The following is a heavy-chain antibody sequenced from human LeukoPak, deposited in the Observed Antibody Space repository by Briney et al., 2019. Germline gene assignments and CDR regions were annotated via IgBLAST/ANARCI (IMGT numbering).Heavy chain of an antibody. D-gene: IGHD2-21*01. CDR2: IRYDGNNK. CDR3: AKAPVTTCRGAYCYPFDY. J-gene: IGHJ4*02. V-gene: IGHV3-30*02. Sequence: GGSLRLSCAASGFTFSDYSMHWVRQAAGKGLNWVAFIRYDGNNKYYADSVKGRFTISRDNSKNTLYLQMNSLRAEDTAVYYCAKAPVTTCRGAYCYPFDYWGQGTLVTVSS. CDR1: GFTFSDYS.